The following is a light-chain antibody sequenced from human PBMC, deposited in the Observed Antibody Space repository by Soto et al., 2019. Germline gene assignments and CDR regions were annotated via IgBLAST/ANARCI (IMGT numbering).Light chain of an antibody. CDR3: TSFARGSTLV. Sequence: QSVLTQPPSASGTPGQRVTISCSGSSSNIGSNTVNWYQQLPGTAPKLLIYSNNQRPSGVPDRFSGSKSGTSASLAISGLQSEDEADYYCTSFARGSTLVFGGGTKVTVL. CDR2: SNN. J-gene: IGLJ3*02. CDR1: SSNIGSNT. V-gene: IGLV1-44*01.